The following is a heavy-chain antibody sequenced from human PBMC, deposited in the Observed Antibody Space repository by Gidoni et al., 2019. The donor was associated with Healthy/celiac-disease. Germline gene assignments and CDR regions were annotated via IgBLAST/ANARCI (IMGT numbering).Heavy chain of an antibody. D-gene: IGHD3-10*01. CDR1: GFTFSSYS. CDR2: ISSSSSYI. V-gene: IGHV3-21*06. Sequence: EVQLVESGGGLVKPGGSLRLSCAASGFTFSSYSMNWVRQAPGKGLEWVSSISSSSSYIYYADSVKGRFTISRDNAKNSLYLQMNSLRAEDTAVYYCASSGASRSEYNWFDPWGQGTLVTVSS. CDR3: ASSGASRSEYNWFDP. J-gene: IGHJ5*02.